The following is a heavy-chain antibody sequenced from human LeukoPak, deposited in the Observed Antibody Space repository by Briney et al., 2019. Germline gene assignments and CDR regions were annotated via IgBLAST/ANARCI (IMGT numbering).Heavy chain of an antibody. J-gene: IGHJ4*02. CDR1: GYTFSTYA. D-gene: IGHD6-19*01. CDR2: ISTGNGYT. V-gene: IGHV1-3*04. CDR3: AKDGSGWSFDY. Sequence: ASVKVSCKASGYTFSTYAMHWVRQAPGQRLEWMGWISTGNGYTEYSQKFQGRLTITRDTSASTAYMDLSSLRSEDTAVYYCAKDGSGWSFDYWGQGTLVSVSS.